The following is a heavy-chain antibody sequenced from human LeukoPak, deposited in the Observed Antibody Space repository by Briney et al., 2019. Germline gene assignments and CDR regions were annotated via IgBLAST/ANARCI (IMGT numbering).Heavy chain of an antibody. D-gene: IGHD3-22*01. V-gene: IGHV3-23*01. Sequence: PGGSLRLSCAASGFTFSSYAMSWVRQAPGKGLEWVSSIIVSGGSTYYADSVKGRFTISRDNSKNTLYLQMNSLRAEDTAVYHCAKRPSDSSAYFDYWGQGTLVTVSS. CDR2: IIVSGGST. CDR1: GFTFSSYA. J-gene: IGHJ4*02. CDR3: AKRPSDSSAYFDY.